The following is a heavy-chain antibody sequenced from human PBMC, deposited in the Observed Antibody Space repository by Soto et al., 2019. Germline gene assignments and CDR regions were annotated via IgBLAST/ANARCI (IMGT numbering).Heavy chain of an antibody. CDR3: ARSSGGNFGIIIEGTNWFAT. V-gene: IGHV1-46*01. Sequence: ASVKVSCKAPRDTFTSYYINWVRQAPGQGLEWIGVTNPHGGSTVYAQKFQGRVTMTRDTSASTVYMELSSLRSEDTAVYYCARSSGGNFGIIIEGTNWFATWGQGTLVTVS. CDR2: TNPHGGST. D-gene: IGHD1-26*01. J-gene: IGHJ5*02. CDR1: RDTFTSYY.